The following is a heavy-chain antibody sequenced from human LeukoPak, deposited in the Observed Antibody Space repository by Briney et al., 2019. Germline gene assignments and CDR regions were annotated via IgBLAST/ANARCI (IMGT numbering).Heavy chain of an antibody. Sequence: PSETLSLTCTVSGGSISSSSYYWGWIRQPPGKGLEWIGSIYYSGSTYYNPSLKSRVTISVDTSKNQFSLKLSSVTAADTAVYYCARDDYGGNGFDYWGQGTLVTVSS. J-gene: IGHJ4*02. CDR2: IYYSGST. CDR1: GGSISSSSYY. CDR3: ARDDYGGNGFDY. D-gene: IGHD4-23*01. V-gene: IGHV4-39*07.